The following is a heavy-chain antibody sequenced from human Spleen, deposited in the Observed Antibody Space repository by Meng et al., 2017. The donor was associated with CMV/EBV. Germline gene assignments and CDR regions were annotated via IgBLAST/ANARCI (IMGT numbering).Heavy chain of an antibody. CDR1: GFTFSSYS. V-gene: IGHV3-21*01. Sequence: GGSLRLSCAASGFTFSSYSMNWVRQAPGKGLEWVSSISSSSSYIYYADSVKGRFTISRDNAKNSLYLQMNSLRAEDTAAYYCARGEWSNTYYFDYWGQGTLVTVSS. D-gene: IGHD3-3*01. J-gene: IGHJ4*02. CDR3: ARGEWSNTYYFDY. CDR2: ISSSSSYI.